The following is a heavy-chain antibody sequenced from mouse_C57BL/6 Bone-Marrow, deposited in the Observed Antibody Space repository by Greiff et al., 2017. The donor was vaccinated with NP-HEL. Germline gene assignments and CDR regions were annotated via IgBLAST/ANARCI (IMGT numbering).Heavy chain of an antibody. Sequence: EVQLVESGGGLVQPKGSLKLSCAASGFSFNTYAMNWVRQAPGKGLEWVARIRSKSNNYATYYADSVKDRFTISRDDSESMLYLQMNNLKTEDTAMYYCVKRHYYGSSSYAMDYWGQGTSVTVSS. D-gene: IGHD1-1*01. CDR1: GFSFNTYA. V-gene: IGHV10-1*01. CDR2: IRSKSNNYAT. CDR3: VKRHYYGSSSYAMDY. J-gene: IGHJ4*01.